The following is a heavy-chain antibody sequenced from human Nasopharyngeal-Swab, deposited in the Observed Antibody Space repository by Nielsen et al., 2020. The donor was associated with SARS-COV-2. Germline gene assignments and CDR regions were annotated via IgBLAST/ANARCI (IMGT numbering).Heavy chain of an antibody. CDR3: AKGAGISIFGVLITHFDS. J-gene: IGHJ4*02. CDR1: GFTFVDYP. D-gene: IGHD3-3*01. V-gene: IGHV3-43*02. CDR2: LSGDGART. Sequence: GGSLRLSCAASGFTFVDYPMHWVRQSPGRGLDWVSRLSGDGARTSYVDSVKGRFTISRDNGKTSLYLQMNRLTTADTALYYCAKGAGISIFGVLITHFDSWGQGTLVTVSS.